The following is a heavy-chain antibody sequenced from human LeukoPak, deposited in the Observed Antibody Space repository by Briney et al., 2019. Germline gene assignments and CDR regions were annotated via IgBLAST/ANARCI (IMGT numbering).Heavy chain of an antibody. CDR1: GGSISSYY. Sequence: PSETLSLTCTVSGGSISSYYWSWIRQPPGKGLEWVGYIYYSGSTNYNPSLKSRVTISVDTSKNQFSLKLSSVTAADTAVYYCAREKWGSYLDYWGQGTLVTVSS. D-gene: IGHD3-16*02. V-gene: IGHV4-59*01. CDR2: IYYSGST. J-gene: IGHJ4*02. CDR3: AREKWGSYLDY.